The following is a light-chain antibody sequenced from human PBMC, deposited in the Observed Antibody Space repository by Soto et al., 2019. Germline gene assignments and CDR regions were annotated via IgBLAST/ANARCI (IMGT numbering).Light chain of an antibody. Sequence: EIVLTQSPATLSLSPGNRATLSCRASESVSRYLAWYQQKPGQAPRLLIYDASSRAAGIPARFRGSGSGTDFTLPITSLEPEDFAVYYCQQRSDWPSTFGRGTKVEIK. CDR3: QQRSDWPST. V-gene: IGKV3-11*01. J-gene: IGKJ4*01. CDR1: ESVSRY. CDR2: DAS.